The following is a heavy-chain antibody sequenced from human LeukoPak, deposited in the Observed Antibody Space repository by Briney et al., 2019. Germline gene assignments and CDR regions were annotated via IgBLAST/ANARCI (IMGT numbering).Heavy chain of an antibody. V-gene: IGHV3-7*01. CDR3: ARESSSGYYYAYYCDY. D-gene: IGHD3-22*01. CDR1: GFTFSSYW. CDR2: IKQDGSEK. J-gene: IGHJ4*02. Sequence: GGSLRLSCAASGFTFSSYWMSWVRQAPGKGLEWVANIKQDGSEKYYVDSVKGRFTISRANAKNSLYLQMNSLRAEDTAVYYCARESSSGYYYAYYCDYWGQGTLVTVSS.